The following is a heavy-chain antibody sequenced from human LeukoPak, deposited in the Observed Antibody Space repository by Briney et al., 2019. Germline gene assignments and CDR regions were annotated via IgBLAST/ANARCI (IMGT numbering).Heavy chain of an antibody. CDR1: GYTFTGYY. CDR3: ARSDIVVVVAGNGMDV. V-gene: IGHV1-46*01. Sequence: GASVKVSCKASGYTFTGYYMHWVRQAPGQGLEWMGIINPSGGSTSYAQKFQGRVTMTRDTSTSTVYMELSSLRSEDTAVYYCARSDIVVVVAGNGMDVWGQGTTVTVSS. CDR2: INPSGGST. D-gene: IGHD2-15*01. J-gene: IGHJ6*02.